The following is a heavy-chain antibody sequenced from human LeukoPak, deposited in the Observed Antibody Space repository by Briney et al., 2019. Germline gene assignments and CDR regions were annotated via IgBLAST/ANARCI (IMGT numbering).Heavy chain of an antibody. V-gene: IGHV4-59*01. J-gene: IGHJ4*02. CDR3: ARDRAGLDY. Sequence: SETLSLTCTVSGGSISSYYWSWIRQPPGKGLEWIGYIYYSGSTNYNPSLKSRVTISVDTSKNQFSLKLSSVTAADTAVYYCARDRAGLDYWGQGTLVTVSS. CDR2: IYYSGST. CDR1: GGSISSYY. D-gene: IGHD6-19*01.